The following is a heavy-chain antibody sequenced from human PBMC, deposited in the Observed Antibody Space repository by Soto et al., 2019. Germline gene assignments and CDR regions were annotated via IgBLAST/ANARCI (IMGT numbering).Heavy chain of an antibody. CDR1: GGSISSGGYS. CDR2: INHSGST. J-gene: IGHJ4*02. D-gene: IGHD3-22*01. Sequence: SETLSLTCAVSGGSISSGGYSWSWIRQPPGKGLEWIGEINHSGSTNYNPSLKSRVTISVDTSKNQFSLKLSSVTAADTAVYYCRYDSSGYYTPDYWGQGTLVTVSS. V-gene: IGHV4-30-2*01. CDR3: RYDSSGYYTPDY.